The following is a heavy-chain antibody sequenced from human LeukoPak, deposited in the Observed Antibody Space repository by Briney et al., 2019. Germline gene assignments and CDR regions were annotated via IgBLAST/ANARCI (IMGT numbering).Heavy chain of an antibody. J-gene: IGHJ5*02. V-gene: IGHV4-34*01. CDR2: INHRGNT. CDR3: ALRIDCSGGRCYWFDP. Sequence: SETLSLTSAVYGGSFIGCYWSGIRQPPGKGLEGRVEINHRGNTNYNPSLKSRGTISADTSKNQFSLKLSSVTAADTAVYYCALRIDCSGGRCYWFDPWGQGNLVTVSS. CDR1: GGSFIGCY. D-gene: IGHD2-15*01.